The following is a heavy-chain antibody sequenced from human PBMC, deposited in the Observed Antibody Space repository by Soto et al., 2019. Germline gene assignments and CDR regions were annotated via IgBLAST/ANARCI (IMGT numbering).Heavy chain of an antibody. CDR2: IWYDGSNI. Sequence: GGSLRLSCAASGFTFSSYGMHWVRQAPGKGLEWVAVIWYDGSNIYYADSVKGRFTFSRDNSKNTLYLQMNSLSAEDTAVYYCARVGGGWPIPLKHGAFDIWGQGTMVTVSS. J-gene: IGHJ3*02. CDR1: GFTFSSYG. V-gene: IGHV3-33*01. D-gene: IGHD6-19*01. CDR3: ARVGGGWPIPLKHGAFDI.